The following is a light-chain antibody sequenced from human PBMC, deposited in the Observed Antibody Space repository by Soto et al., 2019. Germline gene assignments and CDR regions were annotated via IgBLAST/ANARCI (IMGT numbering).Light chain of an antibody. CDR1: TSNIGAGYD. V-gene: IGLV1-40*01. CDR2: GNS. J-gene: IGLJ1*01. CDR3: QSYDSSLSGLV. Sequence: QSVLTQPPSVSGAPGQRVTISCTGITSNIGAGYDVNWYQQLPGTAPKLLIYGNSNRPSGVPDRFSVSKSGTSASLAITGIQAEDEADYYCQSYDSSLSGLVFGTGTKVTVL.